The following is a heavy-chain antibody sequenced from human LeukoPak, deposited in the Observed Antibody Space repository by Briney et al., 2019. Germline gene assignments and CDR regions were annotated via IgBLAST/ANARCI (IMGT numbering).Heavy chain of an antibody. CDR2: ISYDGSNK. CDR1: GFTFSSYA. Sequence: PGRSLRLSCAASGFTFSSYAMHWVRQAPGKGLEWVAVISYDGSNKYYADSVKGRFTTSRDNSKNTLYLQMNSLRAEDTAVYYCARDRKSETVTSIAARNYMDVWGKGTTVTVSS. CDR3: ARDRKSETVTSIAARNYMDV. D-gene: IGHD6-6*01. V-gene: IGHV3-30*01. J-gene: IGHJ6*03.